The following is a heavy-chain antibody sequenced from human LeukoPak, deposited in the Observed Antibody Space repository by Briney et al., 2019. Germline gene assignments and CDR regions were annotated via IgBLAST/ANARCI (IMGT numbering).Heavy chain of an antibody. CDR2: IFSTATT. Sequence: PGXGLEWMGFIFSTATTNYTPSLKTRFTISVDTSTNQFSLKLSSVTAADTAVYYCARRRCGYTSACHEDYWGQGTLVTVSS. CDR3: ARRRCGYTSACHEDY. V-gene: IGHV4-61*07. D-gene: IGHD2-2*02. J-gene: IGHJ4*02.